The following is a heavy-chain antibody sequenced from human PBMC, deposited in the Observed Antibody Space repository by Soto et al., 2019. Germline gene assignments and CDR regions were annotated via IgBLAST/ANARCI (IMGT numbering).Heavy chain of an antibody. Sequence: EVHLLESGGGLVQPGGSLRLSCAASGFTFSSYAMSWVRQAPGKGLEWVSAISDSGGSTYYADSVKGRFTISRDNSKNTLYLQMNSLRAEDTAFYYCAKAIVVVPAAMPSLFNYYYYGMDVWGQGTTVTVSS. CDR2: ISDSGGST. CDR3: AKAIVVVPAAMPSLFNYYYYGMDV. J-gene: IGHJ6*02. D-gene: IGHD2-2*01. V-gene: IGHV3-23*01. CDR1: GFTFSSYA.